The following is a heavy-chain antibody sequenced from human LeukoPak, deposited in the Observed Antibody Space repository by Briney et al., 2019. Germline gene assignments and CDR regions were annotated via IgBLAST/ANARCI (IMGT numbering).Heavy chain of an antibody. J-gene: IGHJ5*02. D-gene: IGHD2-21*01. Sequence: GGSLRLSCAATGFTFSSYGMHWVRQAPGKGLEWVAVISYDGSNKYYADSVKGRFTISRDNSKNTLYLQMNSLRAEDTAVYYCAKDLVAWGQGTLVTVSS. CDR3: AKDLVA. CDR2: ISYDGSNK. V-gene: IGHV3-30*18. CDR1: GFTFSSYG.